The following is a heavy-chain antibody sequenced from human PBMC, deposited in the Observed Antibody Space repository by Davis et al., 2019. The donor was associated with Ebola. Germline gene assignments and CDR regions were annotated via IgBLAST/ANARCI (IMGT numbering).Heavy chain of an antibody. CDR3: ARDEALLRDQYYYYGMDV. D-gene: IGHD2-15*01. CDR2: ISYDGSNK. J-gene: IGHJ6*02. Sequence: GESLKISCAASGFTFSSYAMHWVRQAPGKGLEWVAVISYDGSNKYYADSVKGRFTISRDNSKNTLYLQMNSLRAEDTAVYYCARDEALLRDQYYYYGMDVWGQGTTVTVSS. V-gene: IGHV3-30-3*01. CDR1: GFTFSSYA.